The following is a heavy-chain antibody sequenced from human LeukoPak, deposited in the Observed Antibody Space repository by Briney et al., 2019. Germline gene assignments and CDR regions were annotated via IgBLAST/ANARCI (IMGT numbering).Heavy chain of an antibody. V-gene: IGHV4-34*01. CDR1: GGSFSGYY. CDR2: INHSGST. CDR3: ARDHMTTVTTRIYYYGMDV. D-gene: IGHD4-11*01. J-gene: IGHJ6*02. Sequence: PSETLSLTCAVYGGSFSGYYWSWIRQPPGKGLEWIGEINHSGSTNYNPSLKSRVTISVDTSKNQFSLKLSSVTAADTAVYYCARDHMTTVTTRIYYYGMDVWGQGTTVTVSS.